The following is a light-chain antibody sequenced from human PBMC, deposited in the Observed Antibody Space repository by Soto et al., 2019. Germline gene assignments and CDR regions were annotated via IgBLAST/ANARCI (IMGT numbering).Light chain of an antibody. V-gene: IGKV3-11*01. CDR1: QHVGNH. Sequence: EIQMTQSPATLSVSAVYRATLSCRASQHVGNHLAWFQQKPGQVPQRLIYAASSMPSGAPSRFSGSGSETDFTLTISSLEPEDFATYYCLQRGSCPPTFGQGTRVDIK. CDR2: AAS. J-gene: IGKJ5*01. CDR3: LQRGSCPPT.